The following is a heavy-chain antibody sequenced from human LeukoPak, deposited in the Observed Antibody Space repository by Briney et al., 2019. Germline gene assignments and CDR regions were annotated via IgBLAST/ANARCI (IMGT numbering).Heavy chain of an antibody. CDR2: INHSGST. CDR1: GGSFSGYY. J-gene: IGHJ6*02. V-gene: IGHV4-34*01. CDR3: ARGPYYSNGYYYYGMDV. D-gene: IGHD4-11*01. Sequence: SETLSLTCAGYGGSFSGYYWSWIRQPPGKGLEWIGEINHSGSTNYNPSLKSRVTISVDTSKNQFSLKLSSVTAADTAVYYCARGPYYSNGYYYYGMDVWGQGTTVTVSS.